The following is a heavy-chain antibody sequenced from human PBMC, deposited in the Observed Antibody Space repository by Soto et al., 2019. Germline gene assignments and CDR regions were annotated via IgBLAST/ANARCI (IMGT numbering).Heavy chain of an antibody. D-gene: IGHD3-3*01. V-gene: IGHV1-18*01. CDR1: GYTFTSYG. J-gene: IGHJ5*02. Sequence: QVQLVQSGAEVKKPGASVKVSCKASGYTFTSYGISWVGQAPGQGLEWMGWISAYNGNTNYAQKLQGRVTMTTDTSTSTAYMELRSLRSDDTAVYYCARVSITIFGVVVNWFDPWGQGTLVTVSS. CDR2: ISAYNGNT. CDR3: ARVSITIFGVVVNWFDP.